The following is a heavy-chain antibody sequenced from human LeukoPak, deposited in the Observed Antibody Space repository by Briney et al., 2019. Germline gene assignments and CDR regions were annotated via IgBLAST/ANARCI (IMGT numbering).Heavy chain of an antibody. D-gene: IGHD4-17*01. CDR3: ARGYGDYQVDAFDI. V-gene: IGHV3-7*01. CDR1: GFTFSSSW. J-gene: IGHJ3*02. CDR2: IKQDGSEK. Sequence: PGGSLRLSCSASGFTFSSSWMSWVRQAPGKGLEWVANIKQDGSEKYYVDSVKGRFTISRDNAKNSLYVQMNSLRAEDTAVYYCARGYGDYQVDAFDIWGQGTMVTVSS.